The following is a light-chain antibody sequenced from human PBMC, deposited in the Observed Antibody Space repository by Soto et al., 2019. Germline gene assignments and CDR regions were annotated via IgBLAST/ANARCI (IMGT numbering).Light chain of an antibody. Sequence: DIQMTQSPSSLSASVGDRVTITCRASQNIRNYLNWYQQRPGKTPNLLVYAASNLRSGVPSRFSGSGSGTDFTLTISSLQPEEFGTYYCQQIHSTSSYTFGQGSRVDVK. CDR1: QNIRNY. CDR3: QQIHSTSSYT. CDR2: AAS. J-gene: IGKJ2*01. V-gene: IGKV1-39*01.